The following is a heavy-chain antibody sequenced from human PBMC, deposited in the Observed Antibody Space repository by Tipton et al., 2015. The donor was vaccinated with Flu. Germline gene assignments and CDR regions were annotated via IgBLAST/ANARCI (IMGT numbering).Heavy chain of an antibody. Sequence: TLSLTCSVSGDSIGSDYYWAWIRQPPGKGLEWLGNIHRSGNTHYNSSLKSRVTISVDKSKNQFSLNLNSVTAADTALYFCARDQGFGDGLAYDYYVLDVWGQGTTVTVSS. CDR1: GDSIGSDYY. J-gene: IGHJ6*02. V-gene: IGHV4-38-2*02. CDR2: IHRSGNT. D-gene: IGHD3-10*01. CDR3: ARDQGFGDGLAYDYYVLDV.